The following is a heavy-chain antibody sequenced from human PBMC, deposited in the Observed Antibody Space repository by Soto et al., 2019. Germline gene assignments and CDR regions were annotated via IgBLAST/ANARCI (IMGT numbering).Heavy chain of an antibody. V-gene: IGHV3-30-3*01. J-gene: IGHJ4*02. CDR2: ISHDGNNK. CDR1: GFTFSSYV. Sequence: QVQLVESGGGVVQPGRSLRLSCAASGFTFSSYVMHWVRQTPGRGLEWVAFISHDGNNKYYADSVKGRFTISRDNSANTLYRKMDSLRAEDTAVYYCARDDEGGSDCDLGYWGQGTLVTVSS. CDR3: ARDDEGGSDCDLGY. D-gene: IGHD1-26*01.